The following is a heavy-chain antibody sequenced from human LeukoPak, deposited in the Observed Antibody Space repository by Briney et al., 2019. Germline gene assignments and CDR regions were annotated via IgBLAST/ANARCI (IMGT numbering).Heavy chain of an antibody. CDR2: IKQDGSET. D-gene: IGHD4-17*01. CDR3: ARYGLGDTFDI. J-gene: IGHJ3*02. CDR1: GFTFSSDW. Sequence: GGSLRLSCAASGFTFSSDWMSWVRQAPGKGLEWVASIKQDGSETRYVDSVKGRFIIFRDNTESSLYLQMNSLRAENTAVYYCARYGLGDTFDIRGQGTVVTVSS. V-gene: IGHV3-7*01.